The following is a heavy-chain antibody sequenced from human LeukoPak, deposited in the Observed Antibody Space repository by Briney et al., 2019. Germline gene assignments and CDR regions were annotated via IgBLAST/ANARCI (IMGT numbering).Heavy chain of an antibody. CDR3: AKIYYYYYYMDV. Sequence: SETLSLTCTVSGGSISSSSYYWGWIRQPPGKGLEWIGSIHHSGSTYYNPSLKSRVTISEDTSKNQFSLKLRSVTAADTAVYYCAKIYYYYYYMDVWGKGTTVTVSS. V-gene: IGHV4-39*07. CDR1: GGSISSSSYY. J-gene: IGHJ6*03. CDR2: IHHSGST.